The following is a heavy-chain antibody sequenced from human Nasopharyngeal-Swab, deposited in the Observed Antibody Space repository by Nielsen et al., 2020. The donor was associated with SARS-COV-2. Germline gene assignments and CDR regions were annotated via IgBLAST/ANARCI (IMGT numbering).Heavy chain of an antibody. Sequence: ASVKVSCKASGYSFNKYVINWVRQAPGQGLEWMGWIDGNTGNPTSAQAFTGRFVFSLDTSVTTAFLQINSLKADDTGMYFCAGGIGYCTGGRCPDEGFDVWGQGTLVTVSS. D-gene: IGHD2-15*01. V-gene: IGHV7-4-1*02. J-gene: IGHJ3*01. CDR3: AGGIGYCTGGRCPDEGFDV. CDR1: GYSFNKYV. CDR2: IDGNTGNP.